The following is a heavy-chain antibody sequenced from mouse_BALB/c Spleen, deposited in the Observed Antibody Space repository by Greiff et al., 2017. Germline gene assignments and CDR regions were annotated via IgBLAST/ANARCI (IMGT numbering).Heavy chain of an antibody. D-gene: IGHD1-2*01. J-gene: IGHJ3*01. CDR3: ARWGTTATAWFAY. V-gene: IGHV1-7*01. CDR2: INPSTGYT. CDR1: GYTFTSYW. Sequence: VQLVESGAELAKPGASVKMSCKASGYTFTSYWMHWVKQRPGQGLEWIGYINPSTGYTEYNQKFKDKATLTADKSSSTAYMQLSSLTSEDSAVYYCARWGTTATAWFAYWGQGTLVTVSA.